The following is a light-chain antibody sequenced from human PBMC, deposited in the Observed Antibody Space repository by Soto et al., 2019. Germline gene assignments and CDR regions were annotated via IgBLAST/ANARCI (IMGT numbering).Light chain of an antibody. V-gene: IGLV2-8*01. CDR3: SSYAGTNTRYL. CDR2: EVN. J-gene: IGLJ1*01. CDR1: NSDVGSYNY. Sequence: QSALTQPPSASGSPGQSVTISCTGANSDVGSYNYVSWYQQHPGKAPKLMIYEVNKRPSGVPDRFSGSKSGNTASPTVSGLQAEDEADYYCSSYAGTNTRYLFGSGTKVTVL.